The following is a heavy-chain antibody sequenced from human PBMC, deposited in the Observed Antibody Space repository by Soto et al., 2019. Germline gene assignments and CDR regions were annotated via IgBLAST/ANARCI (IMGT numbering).Heavy chain of an antibody. D-gene: IGHD5-12*01. CDR3: ARWSGYAFDY. V-gene: IGHV3-30-3*01. CDR1: GFTFSSYA. CDR2: ISYDGSNK. Sequence: ESGGGVVQPGRSLRLPCAASGFTFSSYAMHWVRQAPGKGLEWVAVISYDGSNKYYADSVKGRFTISRDNSKNTLYLQMNSLRAEDTAVYYCARWSGYAFDYWGQGTLVTVSS. J-gene: IGHJ4*02.